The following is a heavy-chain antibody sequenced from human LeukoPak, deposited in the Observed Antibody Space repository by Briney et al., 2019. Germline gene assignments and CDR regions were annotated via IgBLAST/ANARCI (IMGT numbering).Heavy chain of an antibody. Sequence: RQAPGQXXXXXXXXNPSGGSTSYAQKFQGRVTMTRDTSTSTVYMELSSLRSEDTAVYYCARDNPLWDYYSSGRSFDYWGQGTLVTVSS. V-gene: IGHV1-46*01. D-gene: IGHD3-22*01. CDR2: XNPSGGST. CDR3: ARDNPLWDYYSSGRSFDY. J-gene: IGHJ4*02.